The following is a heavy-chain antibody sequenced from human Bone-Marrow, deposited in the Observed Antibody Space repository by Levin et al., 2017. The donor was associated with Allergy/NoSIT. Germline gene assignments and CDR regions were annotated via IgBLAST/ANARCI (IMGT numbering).Heavy chain of an antibody. Sequence: SVKVSCKASGGTFSGYAVSWVRQAPGHGLEWMGGIIPMFQIANYAQTFEGRVTITAAESTSTAYMELSSLRSEDTAVYFCARARGSKESEAVDIWGQGTMVTVSS. CDR2: IIPMFQIA. V-gene: IGHV1-69*13. J-gene: IGHJ3*02. CDR1: GGTFSGYA. D-gene: IGHD3-10*01. CDR3: ARARGSKESEAVDI.